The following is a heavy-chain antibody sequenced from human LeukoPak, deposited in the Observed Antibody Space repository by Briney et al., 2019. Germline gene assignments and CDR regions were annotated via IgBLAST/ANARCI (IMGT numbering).Heavy chain of an antibody. D-gene: IGHD1-7*01. CDR2: INPSGGST. J-gene: IGHJ6*02. CDR3: ARTRGAELGYYYGMDV. V-gene: IGHV1-46*01. Sequence: GASVKVSCKASGYTFTSYYMHWVRPAPGQGLEWMGIINPSGGSTSYAQKFQGRVTMTRDTSTGTVYMELSSLRSEDTAVYYCARTRGAELGYYYGMDVWGQGTTVTVSS. CDR1: GYTFTSYY.